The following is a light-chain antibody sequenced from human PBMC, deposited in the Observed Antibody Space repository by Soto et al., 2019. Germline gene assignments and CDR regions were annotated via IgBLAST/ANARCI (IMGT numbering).Light chain of an antibody. V-gene: IGLV2-8*01. CDR1: SSDVGGYNY. CDR2: EVS. J-gene: IGLJ1*01. Sequence: QSVLTQPPSAPGSAGQSVTISCTGTSSDVGGYNYVSWYQQHPGKAPKLMIYEVSERPSGVPDRFSGSKSSNTASLTVSGLQAEDEADYYCSSYAGSNNFVFGTGTKVTVL. CDR3: SSYAGSNNFV.